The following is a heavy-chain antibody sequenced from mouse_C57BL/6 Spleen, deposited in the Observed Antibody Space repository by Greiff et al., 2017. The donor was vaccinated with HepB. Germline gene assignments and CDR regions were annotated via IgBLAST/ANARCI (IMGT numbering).Heavy chain of an antibody. CDR1: GFTFSDYY. CDR3: ARDGYFPYEAMDY. D-gene: IGHD2-3*01. V-gene: IGHV5-16*01. CDR2: INYDGSST. J-gene: IGHJ4*01. Sequence: EVQRVESEGGLVQPGSSMKLSCTASGFTFSDYYMAWVRQVPEKGLEWVANINYDGSSTYYMDSLKSRFIISRDNAKNILYLQMSSLKSEDTATYYCARDGYFPYEAMDYWGQGTSVTVSS.